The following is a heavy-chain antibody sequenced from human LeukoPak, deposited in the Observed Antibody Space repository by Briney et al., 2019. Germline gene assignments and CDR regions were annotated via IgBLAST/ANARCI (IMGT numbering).Heavy chain of an antibody. J-gene: IGHJ3*02. Sequence: ASVKVSCKASGYTFTSYGISWVRQAPGQGLEWMGWISAYNGNTNYAQKLQGRVTMTTDTSTSTAYMELRSLRSDDTAVYYCARVTSSGYFRTNQNAFDIWGQGTMVTVSS. CDR2: ISAYNGNT. CDR3: ARVTSSGYFRTNQNAFDI. CDR1: GYTFTSYG. V-gene: IGHV1-18*04. D-gene: IGHD3-22*01.